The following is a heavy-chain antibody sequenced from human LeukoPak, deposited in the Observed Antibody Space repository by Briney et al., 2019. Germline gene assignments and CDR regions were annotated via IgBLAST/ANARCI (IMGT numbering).Heavy chain of an antibody. D-gene: IGHD2-21*02. Sequence: PGGSLRLSCAASGFTFSPYAMYWVRQAPGKGLEWVAVISYDGTDKYYADLVKGRFTISRDNSKNTLCLQMNSLRAEDTAVYYCARDGPSDSDWYFDLWGRGTLVTVSS. J-gene: IGHJ2*01. V-gene: IGHV3-30*04. CDR2: ISYDGTDK. CDR1: GFTFSPYA. CDR3: ARDGPSDSDWYFDL.